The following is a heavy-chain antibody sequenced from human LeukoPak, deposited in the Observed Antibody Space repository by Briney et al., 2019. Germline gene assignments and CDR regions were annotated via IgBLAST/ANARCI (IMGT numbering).Heavy chain of an antibody. J-gene: IGHJ4*02. CDR2: MYISGST. V-gene: IGHV4-4*07. D-gene: IGHD1-26*01. CDR3: ARDYLVGAPLDS. Sequence: PSETLSLTCTASGVSITNYYWAWIRQPAGKGLEWIGRMYISGSTNYNPSLKSRVTISIDKANNQFSLKLRSVTAADTAVYYCARDYLVGAPLDSWGQGTQVTVSS. CDR1: GVSITNYY.